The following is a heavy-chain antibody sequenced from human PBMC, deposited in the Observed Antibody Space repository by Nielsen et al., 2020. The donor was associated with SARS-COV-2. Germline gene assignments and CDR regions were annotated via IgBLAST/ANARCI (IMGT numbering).Heavy chain of an antibody. V-gene: IGHV4-31*03. CDR2: IYFTGRT. CDR3: AREASGYDHYKYGMDV. J-gene: IGHJ6*02. CDR1: GASISSGGYF. Sequence: LRLSCTVSGASISSGGYFWCWIRQPPGKGLEWIGYIYFTGRTSYNPSLKSRVAMSVDTSKNQISLDLKSVTAADTAVYYCAREASGYDHYKYGMDVWGLGATVTVSS. D-gene: IGHD5-12*01.